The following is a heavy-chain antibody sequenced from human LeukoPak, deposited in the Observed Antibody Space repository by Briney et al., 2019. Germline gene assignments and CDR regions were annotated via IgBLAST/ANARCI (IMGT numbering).Heavy chain of an antibody. CDR2: INHNGEAI. J-gene: IGHJ4*02. Sequence: GGSLRLSCAASGFRFSSHVLSWVRQAPGKGLEWIAYINHNGEAIYYPDFVKGRFIISRDNAKNSLFLQMNDLRDEDTAVYYCARDYDWAFDFWGQGTRVTVSS. D-gene: IGHD3-9*01. CDR1: GFRFSSHV. V-gene: IGHV3-48*02. CDR3: ARDYDWAFDF.